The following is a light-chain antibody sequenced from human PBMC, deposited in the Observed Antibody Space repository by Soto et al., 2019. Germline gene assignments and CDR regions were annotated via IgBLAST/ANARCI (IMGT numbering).Light chain of an antibody. V-gene: IGLV2-23*01. CDR2: EDI. Sequence: QSVLTQPASVSGSPGQSITISCTGTSSDVGSYSLLSWYQHHPGKAPKLIIYEDIKGPSGVSNRFSGSKSGNTASLRISGLQAEDEADYYCYTYAGGSTYLFGTGTKSPS. CDR3: YTYAGGSTYL. CDR1: SSDVGSYSL. J-gene: IGLJ1*01.